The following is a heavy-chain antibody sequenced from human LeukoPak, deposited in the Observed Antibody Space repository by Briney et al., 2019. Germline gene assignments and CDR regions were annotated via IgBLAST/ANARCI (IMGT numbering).Heavy chain of an antibody. D-gene: IGHD3-10*01. Sequence: SETLSLTCAVYSGSFSGYYWSWIRQPPGKGLEWIGEINHSGSTNYNPSLKSRVTISVDTSKNQFSLKLSSVTAADTAVYYCARVMVRGVARRFNWFDPWGQGTLVTVSS. CDR2: INHSGST. V-gene: IGHV4-34*01. J-gene: IGHJ5*02. CDR3: ARVMVRGVARRFNWFDP. CDR1: SGSFSGYY.